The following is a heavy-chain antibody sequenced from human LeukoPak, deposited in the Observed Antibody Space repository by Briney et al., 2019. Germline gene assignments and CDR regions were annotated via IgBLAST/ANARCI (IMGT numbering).Heavy chain of an antibody. J-gene: IGHJ4*02. CDR2: INTNTGNP. D-gene: IGHD3-3*01. CDR3: TRDASTINFDY. V-gene: IGHV7-4-1*02. CDR1: GYTFTPYS. Sequence: ASVKVSCKASGYTFTPYSINWVRQAPGQGLEWMGWINTNTGNPTYAQAFTGRFVFSLDTSVSTAYLQISSLEAEDTAVYYCTRDASTINFDYWGQGTLVTVSS.